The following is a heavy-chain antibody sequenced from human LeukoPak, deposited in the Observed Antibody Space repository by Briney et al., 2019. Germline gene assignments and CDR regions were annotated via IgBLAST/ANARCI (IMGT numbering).Heavy chain of an antibody. CDR3: ARSRQASGLLSS. CDR1: GGAITSGGYS. V-gene: IGHV4-30-2*01. Sequence: SSETLSLTCTVPGGAITSGGYSRNWIRQPPGKGLEWIGCIYDRGPAYYNPSLKSRFTISVDRPKNQFFLNVTSLTAADTAVYYCARSRQASGLLSSWGQGTRVVVSS. J-gene: IGHJ5*02. D-gene: IGHD3-10*01. CDR2: IYDRGPA.